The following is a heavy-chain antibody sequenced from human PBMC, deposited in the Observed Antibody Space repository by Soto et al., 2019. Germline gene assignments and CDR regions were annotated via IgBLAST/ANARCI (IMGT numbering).Heavy chain of an antibody. J-gene: IGHJ6*02. V-gene: IGHV1-69*13. CDR2: IIPIFGTA. CDR3: ARDGSSGSYYKGYYYGMDV. Sequence: ASVKVSCKASGGTFSSYAISWVRQAPGQGLEWMGGIIPIFGTANYAQKFQGRVTISADESTSTAYMELSSLRSEDTAVYYCARDGSSGSYYKGYYYGMDVWGQGTTVTVSS. CDR1: GGTFSSYA. D-gene: IGHD3-10*01.